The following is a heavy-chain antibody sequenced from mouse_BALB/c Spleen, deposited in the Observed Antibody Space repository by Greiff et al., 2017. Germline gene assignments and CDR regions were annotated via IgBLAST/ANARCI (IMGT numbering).Heavy chain of an antibody. J-gene: IGHJ1*01. CDR2: ISNGGGST. CDR1: GFTFSSYT. V-gene: IGHV5-12-2*01. Sequence: EVKVVESGGGLVQPGGSLKLSCAASGFTFSSYTMSWVRQTPEKRLEWVAYISNGGGSTYYPDTVKGRFTISRDNAKNTLYLQMSSLKSEDTAMYYCARPYYYGSRNWYFDVWGAGTTVTVSS. CDR3: ARPYYYGSRNWYFDV. D-gene: IGHD1-1*01.